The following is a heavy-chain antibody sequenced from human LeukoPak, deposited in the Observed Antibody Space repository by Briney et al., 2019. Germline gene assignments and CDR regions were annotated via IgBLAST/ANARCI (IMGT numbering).Heavy chain of an antibody. Sequence: GGSLRLSCVASGFSLSGYWMHWVRQAPGKGLVWVSRINSDGSSTSYADSVKGRFTISRDNAKNTLYLQMNSLRAEDTAVYYCARDQGGSYYDYWGQGTLVTVSS. J-gene: IGHJ4*02. CDR3: ARDQGGSYYDY. D-gene: IGHD3-16*01. CDR1: GFSLSGYW. V-gene: IGHV3-74*01. CDR2: INSDGSST.